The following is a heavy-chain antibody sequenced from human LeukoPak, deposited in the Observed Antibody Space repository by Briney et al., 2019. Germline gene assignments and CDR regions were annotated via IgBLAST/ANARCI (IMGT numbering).Heavy chain of an antibody. CDR3: ARRNAWLYRYCVSSDTYYFDF. D-gene: IGHD2-15*01. V-gene: IGHV4-34*01. CDR1: GGSFSGYY. J-gene: IGHJ4*02. CDR2: INHRGNT. Sequence: SETLSLTCAVHGGSFSGYYWSWIRQPPGKGLEWIGEINHRGNTNYNASLKRRVPISIDTSKTQFSLKLSSVTAADTAVYYCARRNAWLYRYCVSSDTYYFDFWGQGTVVTVSS.